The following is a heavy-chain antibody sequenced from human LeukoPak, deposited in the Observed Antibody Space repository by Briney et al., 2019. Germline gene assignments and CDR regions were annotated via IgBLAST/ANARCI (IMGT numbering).Heavy chain of an antibody. Sequence: SETLPLTCTVSGGSISSSSSYWGWIRQPPGKGLGWIGSVRYSGKTYYNPSLKSRVTMSLDTSKNQFSLRLTSVTAADTAVYYCARHLVGVTSPFDYWGQGTLVTVSS. D-gene: IGHD1-26*01. CDR1: GGSISSSSSY. J-gene: IGHJ4*02. CDR2: VRYSGKT. CDR3: ARHLVGVTSPFDY. V-gene: IGHV4-39*01.